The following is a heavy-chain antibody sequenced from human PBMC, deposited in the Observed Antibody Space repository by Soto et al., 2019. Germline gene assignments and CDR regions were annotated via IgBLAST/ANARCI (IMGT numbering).Heavy chain of an antibody. D-gene: IGHD3-10*01. V-gene: IGHV3-23*01. Sequence: RLFCAASGFTFSSYAMSWVRQAPGKGLEWVSAISGSGGSTYYADSVKGRFTISRDNSKNTLYLQMNSLRAEDTAVYYCAKVFRGGLPPHPRGQGTLVTVSS. CDR2: ISGSGGST. J-gene: IGHJ5*02. CDR3: AKVFRGGLPPHP. CDR1: GFTFSSYA.